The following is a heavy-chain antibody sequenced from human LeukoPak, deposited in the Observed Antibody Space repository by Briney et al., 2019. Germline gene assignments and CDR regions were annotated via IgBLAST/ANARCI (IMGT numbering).Heavy chain of an antibody. CDR2: ISGSGDRT. D-gene: IGHD3-22*01. J-gene: IGHJ1*01. Sequence: GGSLRLSCAASGFTFSSSPMSWVRQAPGKGLEWVSRISGSGDRTYYADSVKGRFTISRDNSKNTLYVQMNSLRAEDTAVYYCAKDDGSGYFYFQHWGQGTLVTVSS. V-gene: IGHV3-23*01. CDR3: AKDDGSGYFYFQH. CDR1: GFTFSSSP.